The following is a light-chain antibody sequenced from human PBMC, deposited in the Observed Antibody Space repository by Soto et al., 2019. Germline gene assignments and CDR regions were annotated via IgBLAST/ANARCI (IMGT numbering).Light chain of an antibody. V-gene: IGKV4-1*01. CDR2: WAS. CDR3: QQYYTTPWT. Sequence: DIVMTQSPDSLAVSLGERATINCKSSQIVLYSSNNRNYLTWYQQKTGQPPKLPLYWASTRESGVPDRFSGSGSGTDFTLTISSLQAEDVAVYYCQQYYTTPWTFGQGTKVDIK. J-gene: IGKJ1*01. CDR1: QIVLYSSNNRNY.